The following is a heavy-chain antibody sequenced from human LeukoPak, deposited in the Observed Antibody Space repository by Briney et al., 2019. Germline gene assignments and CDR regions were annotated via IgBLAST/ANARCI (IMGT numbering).Heavy chain of an antibody. J-gene: IGHJ4*02. CDR3: ARGDYGGNSDYYFDY. CDR2: IRYDGSNK. V-gene: IGHV3-30*02. CDR1: GFTFSSYA. Sequence: PGGSLRLSCAASGFTFSSYAMHWVRQAPGKGLEWVAFIRYDGSNKYYADSVKGRFTISRDNSKNTLYLQMNSLRAEDTAVYYCARGDYGGNSDYYFDYWGQGTLVTVSS. D-gene: IGHD4-23*01.